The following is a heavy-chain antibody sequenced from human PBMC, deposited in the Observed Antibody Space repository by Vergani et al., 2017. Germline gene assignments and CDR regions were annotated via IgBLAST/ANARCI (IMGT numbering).Heavy chain of an antibody. CDR1: GYSFTSYW. CDR2: IYPGDSDT. CDR3: AGHKSQLWFGEGHCYYGMDV. J-gene: IGHJ6*02. Sequence: EVQLVQSGAEVKKPGESLKISCKGSGYSFTSYWIGWVRQMPGKGLEWMGIIYPGDSDTRYSPSFQGQVTISADKSISTAYLQWSSLKASDTAMYYCAGHKSQLWFGEGHCYYGMDVWGQGTTVTVSS. D-gene: IGHD3-10*01. V-gene: IGHV5-51*01.